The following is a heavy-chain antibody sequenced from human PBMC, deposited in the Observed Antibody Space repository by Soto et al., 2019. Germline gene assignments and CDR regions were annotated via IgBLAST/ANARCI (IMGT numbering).Heavy chain of an antibody. CDR2: ISSSSSVK. CDR1: GFNFGGYS. J-gene: IGHJ4*02. V-gene: IGHV3-48*02. D-gene: IGHD3-22*01. CDR3: ARDDYPYYDDSSGYHFDY. Sequence: SLRLSCGVSGFNFGGYSMNWVRQAPGKGLEWISYISSSSSVKYYAESAKGRFTISRDNSKNSLYLQMNSLRDEDTAVYFCARDDYPYYDDSSGYHFDYWGQGVRVTVSS.